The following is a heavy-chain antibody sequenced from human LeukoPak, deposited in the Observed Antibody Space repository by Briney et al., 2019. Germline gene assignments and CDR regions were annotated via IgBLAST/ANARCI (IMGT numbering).Heavy chain of an antibody. D-gene: IGHD2-15*01. CDR2: INPNSGGT. CDR1: GYTFTGYY. J-gene: IGHJ6*02. Sequence: GASVKVSCKASGYTFTGYYMHWVRQAPGQGLEWMGWINPNSGGTNYAQKFQGRVTMTRDTSISTAYMELSRLRSDDTAVYYCARDQAVVPNCSGGSCYSGGYYYYYGMDVWGQGTTVTVSS. V-gene: IGHV1-2*02. CDR3: ARDQAVVPNCSGGSCYSGGYYYYYGMDV.